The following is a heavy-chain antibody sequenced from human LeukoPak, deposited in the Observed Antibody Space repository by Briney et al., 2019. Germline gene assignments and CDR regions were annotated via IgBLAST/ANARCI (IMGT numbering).Heavy chain of an antibody. V-gene: IGHV3-20*04. D-gene: IGHD6-6*01. CDR1: GFTFDDYG. CDR3: ARDPTKRIAARPTAFDP. CDR2: INWNGGST. Sequence: GGSLRLSCAASGFTFDDYGMSWVRQAPGKGLEWVSGINWNGGSTGYADSVKGRFTISRDNAKNSLYLQMNSLRAEDTALYYCARDPTKRIAARPTAFDPWGQGTLVTVSS. J-gene: IGHJ5*02.